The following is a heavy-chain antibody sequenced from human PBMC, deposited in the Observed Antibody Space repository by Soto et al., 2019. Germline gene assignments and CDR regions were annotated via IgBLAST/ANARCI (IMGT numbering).Heavy chain of an antibody. CDR3: ARGALVGARTYNWFDP. CDR2: INAGNGNT. CDR1: GYTFTSYA. Sequence: ASVKVSCKASGYTFTSYAMHWVRQAPGQRLEWMGWINAGNGNTKYSQKFQGRVTITRDTSASTAYMELSSLRSEDTAAYYCARGALVGARTYNWFDPWGQGTLVTVSS. V-gene: IGHV1-3*01. J-gene: IGHJ5*02. D-gene: IGHD1-26*01.